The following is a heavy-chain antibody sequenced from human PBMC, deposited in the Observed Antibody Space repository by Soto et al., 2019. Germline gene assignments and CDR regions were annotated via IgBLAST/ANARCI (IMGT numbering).Heavy chain of an antibody. CDR3: ARGTVTGSEYNFYYYGMDV. J-gene: IGHJ6*02. Sequence: QVQLVQSGVEVKKPGSSVKVSCKASGGTLNSYAIDWVRQAPGQGLEWMGGIIRIFGNTYYAQRLQGRVKLTADESTRTAYMELSTLTSEDTALYYCARGTVTGSEYNFYYYGMDVWGQGTTVIVSS. CDR1: GGTLNSYA. D-gene: IGHD1-1*01. V-gene: IGHV1-69*12. CDR2: IIRIFGNT.